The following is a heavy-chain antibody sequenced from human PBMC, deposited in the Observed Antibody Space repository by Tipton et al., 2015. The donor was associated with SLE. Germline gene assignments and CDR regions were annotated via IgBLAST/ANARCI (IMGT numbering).Heavy chain of an antibody. D-gene: IGHD3-16*01. J-gene: IGHJ4*02. V-gene: IGHV4-38-2*02. CDR3: AGGGGYFDY. CDR2: IYHSGTT. Sequence: TLSLTCTVSGYSISSGYYWGWIRQPPGKGLEWLGSIYHSGTTSYKQSLKSRVTISVDTSKNQFSLKLSSVTAADTAVYYCAGGGGYFDYWGQGTLVTVSS. CDR1: GYSISSGYY.